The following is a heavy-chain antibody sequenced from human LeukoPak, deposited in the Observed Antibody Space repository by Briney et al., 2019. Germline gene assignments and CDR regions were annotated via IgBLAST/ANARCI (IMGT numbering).Heavy chain of an antibody. Sequence: GVPLTLPCAACGFTFEDYAMHWVRQAPGKGLEGVSGISWYSGSIGYADSVKGRFTISRDNAKNSLYLQMNSLRAEDTALYYCAKGAAAGTFGWFDPWGQGTLVTVSS. D-gene: IGHD6-13*01. CDR3: AKGAAAGTFGWFDP. CDR1: GFTFEDYA. CDR2: ISWYSGSI. V-gene: IGHV3-9*01. J-gene: IGHJ5*02.